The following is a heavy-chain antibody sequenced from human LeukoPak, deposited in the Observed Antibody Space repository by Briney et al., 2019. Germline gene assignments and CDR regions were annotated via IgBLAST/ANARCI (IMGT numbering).Heavy chain of an antibody. CDR2: IYDSGST. V-gene: IGHV4-39*01. CDR3: ARHAWGSSWYYWFDP. J-gene: IGHJ5*02. Sequence: SETLSLTCTVSGGSISSSSHYWGWIRQPPGKGLEWIGSIYDSGSTYYNPSLKSRVTISVDMSKNQFSLKLTSMTAADTAVYYCARHAWGSSWYYWFDPWGQGTLVTVSS. CDR1: GGSISSSSHY. D-gene: IGHD6-13*01.